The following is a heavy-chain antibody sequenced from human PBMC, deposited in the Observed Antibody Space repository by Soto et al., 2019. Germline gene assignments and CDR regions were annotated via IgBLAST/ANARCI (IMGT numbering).Heavy chain of an antibody. J-gene: IGHJ6*02. Sequence: GGSLRLSCAASGFTFSNYGMHWVRQTPGKGLEWVALILYDGSNKYYADSVKGRFTISRDNSKNTLYLQVSSLRAEDTAVYYCAKSRDAYNFYFYYGMDVWGQGTTVTVS. CDR1: GFTFSNYG. CDR3: AKSRDAYNFYFYYGMDV. CDR2: ILYDGSNK. V-gene: IGHV3-30*18. D-gene: IGHD2-2*01.